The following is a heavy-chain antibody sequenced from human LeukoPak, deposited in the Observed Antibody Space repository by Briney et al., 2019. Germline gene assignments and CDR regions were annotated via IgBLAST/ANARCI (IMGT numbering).Heavy chain of an antibody. CDR3: ARVLSLDYGDFYFDY. V-gene: IGHV4-39*07. J-gene: IGHJ4*02. D-gene: IGHD4-17*01. Sequence: SETLSLTCTVSGGSISSSSYYWGWIRQPPGKGLEWIGSIYYSGSTYYNPSLKSRVTISVDTSKNQFSLKLSSVTAADTAVYYCARVLSLDYGDFYFDYWGQGILVTVSS. CDR1: GGSISSSSYY. CDR2: IYYSGST.